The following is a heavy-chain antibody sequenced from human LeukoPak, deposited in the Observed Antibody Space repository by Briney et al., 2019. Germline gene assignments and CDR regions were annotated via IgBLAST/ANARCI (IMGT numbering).Heavy chain of an antibody. J-gene: IGHJ4*02. CDR3: ARDLEGIYCSSTSCYSVY. CDR2: IIPIFGTA. CDR1: GYSFTSYW. V-gene: IGHV1-69*01. D-gene: IGHD2-2*02. Sequence: KISCKGSGYSFTSYWIGWVRPAPGQGLEWMGGIIPIFGTANYAQKFQGRVTITADESTSTAYMELSSLRSEDTAVYYCARDLEGIYCSSTSCYSVYWGQGTLVTVSS.